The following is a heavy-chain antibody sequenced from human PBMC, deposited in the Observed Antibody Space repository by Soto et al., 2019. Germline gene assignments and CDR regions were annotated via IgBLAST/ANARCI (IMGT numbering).Heavy chain of an antibody. J-gene: IGHJ4*02. CDR1: GGPFNTSA. CDR2: IIPIFGTP. Sequence: QVHLVQSGAEVKKPGSSLKVSCTASGGPFNTSAISWVRQAPGHGLEWMGGIIPIFGTPNYAQKFQGKVTITADKSTNTAYLELSSLTSEDTDVYYCAKDDPALFSYGAHFDNWGQGTLVTVST. V-gene: IGHV1-69*06. D-gene: IGHD2-21*01. CDR3: AKDDPALFSYGAHFDN.